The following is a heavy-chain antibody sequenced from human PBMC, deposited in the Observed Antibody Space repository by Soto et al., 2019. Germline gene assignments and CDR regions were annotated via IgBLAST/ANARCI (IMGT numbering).Heavy chain of an antibody. Sequence: ASVKVSCKASGYTFTSYDINWVRQATGQGLERMGWMNPNSGNTGYAQKFQGRVTMTRNTSISTAYMELSSLRSEDTAVYYCARQYKVAGTLGYWGQGTLVTVSS. V-gene: IGHV1-8*01. D-gene: IGHD6-19*01. CDR2: MNPNSGNT. CDR1: GYTFTSYD. CDR3: ARQYKVAGTLGY. J-gene: IGHJ4*02.